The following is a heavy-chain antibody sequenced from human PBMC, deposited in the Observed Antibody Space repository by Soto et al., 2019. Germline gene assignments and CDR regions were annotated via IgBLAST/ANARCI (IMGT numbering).Heavy chain of an antibody. Sequence: EVQLVESGGGLVTPGGSLRLSCAASGFTFSSYSMNWVRQAPGKGLEWVSSISSSGSYIYYADSVKARFTISRDNAKNSVSRQMKSLRAEDTAVYYCARKNNGASYHSDEACDIWGQGTMVTVSS. CDR2: ISSSGSYI. D-gene: IGHD1-26*01. V-gene: IGHV3-21*01. CDR3: ARKNNGASYHSDEACDI. CDR1: GFTFSSYS. J-gene: IGHJ3*02.